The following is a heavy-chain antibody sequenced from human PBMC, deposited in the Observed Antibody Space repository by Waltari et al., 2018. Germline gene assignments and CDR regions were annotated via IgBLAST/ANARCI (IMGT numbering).Heavy chain of an antibody. CDR1: GFTFSSYA. V-gene: IGHV3-23*01. J-gene: IGHJ4*02. D-gene: IGHD6-19*01. CDR3: AKGWRGGSGWYYFDY. CDR2: ISGSGGST. Sequence: EVQLLESGGGLVQPGGSLRLSCAAAGFTFSSYAMRWVSQAPGKGLEWVSAISGSGGSTYYADSVKGRFTISRDNSKNTLYLQMNSLRAEDTAVYYCAKGWRGGSGWYYFDYWGQGTLVTVSS.